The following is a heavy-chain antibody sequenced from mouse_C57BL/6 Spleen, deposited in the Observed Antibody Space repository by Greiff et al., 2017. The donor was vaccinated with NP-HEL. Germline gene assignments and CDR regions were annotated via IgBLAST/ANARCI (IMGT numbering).Heavy chain of an antibody. CDR1: GYTFTSYG. D-gene: IGHD1-1*01. Sequence: QVQLKESGAELARPGASVKLSCKASGYTFTSYGIRWVKQRPGQGLEWIGVIYPRSGNTYYNEKFKGKATLTADKSSSTAYMELRSLTSEDSAVYACARTGVATDFDVWGTGTTVTVAS. J-gene: IGHJ1*03. V-gene: IGHV1-81*01. CDR2: IYPRSGNT. CDR3: ARTGVATDFDV.